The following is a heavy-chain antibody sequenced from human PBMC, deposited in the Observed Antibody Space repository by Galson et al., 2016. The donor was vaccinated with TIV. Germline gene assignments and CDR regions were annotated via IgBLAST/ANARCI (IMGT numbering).Heavy chain of an antibody. V-gene: IGHV2-26*01. Sequence: PALVKPTQTLTLTCTVSGFSLRNARMGVSWIRQPPGKALEWLAHIFSNDEKSYITSLKSRLTISKDTSKSQVVLTMTNMDPVDTATYYCARITELGYYDSSGYCHDVTKNYYFDYWGQGTLVTVSS. CDR2: IFSNDEK. D-gene: IGHD3-22*01. CDR1: GFSLRNARMG. J-gene: IGHJ4*02. CDR3: ARITELGYYDSSGYCHDVTKNYYFDY.